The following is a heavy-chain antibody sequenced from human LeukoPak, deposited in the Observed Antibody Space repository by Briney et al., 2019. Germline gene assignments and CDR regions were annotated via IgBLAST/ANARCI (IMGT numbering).Heavy chain of an antibody. Sequence: DTLTLTCTVSGYSISSYGWKWIRQPPGKGLEWIGYTYDRGGTSYNPSLESRVTISMDTSNNQFSLKVTSVTAADTAVYYCARVARLGTGWSIFDSWGQGTQVTVSS. V-gene: IGHV4-59*08. D-gene: IGHD6-19*01. CDR1: GYSISSYG. CDR3: ARVARLGTGWSIFDS. CDR2: TYDRGGT. J-gene: IGHJ4*02.